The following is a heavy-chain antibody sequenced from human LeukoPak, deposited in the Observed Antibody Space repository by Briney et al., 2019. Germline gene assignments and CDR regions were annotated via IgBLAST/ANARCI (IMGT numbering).Heavy chain of an antibody. CDR2: ISYDGSNK. V-gene: IGHV3-30-3*01. D-gene: IGHD5-12*01. J-gene: IGHJ4*02. Sequence: GGSLRLSCAASGFTPSSYTMHWVRQAPGKGLEWVALISYDGSNKYYVDSVKGRFTISRDNSKNTLYLQMNSLRVEDTAVYYCARSRGVSGYDFAYWGQGTLVTVSS. CDR1: GFTPSSYT. CDR3: ARSRGVSGYDFAY.